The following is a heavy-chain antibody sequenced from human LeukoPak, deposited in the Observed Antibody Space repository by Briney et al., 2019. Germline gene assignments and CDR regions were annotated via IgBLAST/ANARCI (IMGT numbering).Heavy chain of an antibody. CDR1: GYTFTGYY. CDR2: INPNSGGT. D-gene: IGHD3-10*01. J-gene: IGHJ3*02. CDR3: ARGGRRITMVRGPPGTFDI. Sequence: WASVKVSCKASGYTFTGYYMHWVRQAPGQGLEWMGWINPNSGGTNYAQKFQGRVTMTRDTSISTAYMELSRLRSDDTAVYYCARGGRRITMVRGPPGTFDIWGQGTMVTVSS. V-gene: IGHV1-2*02.